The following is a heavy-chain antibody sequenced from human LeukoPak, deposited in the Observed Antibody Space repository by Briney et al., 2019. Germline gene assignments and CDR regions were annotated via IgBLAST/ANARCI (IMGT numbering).Heavy chain of an antibody. Sequence: SETLSLTCAVSGDSFSRSYWWSWVRQPPGEGLEWIGEIYHTGSTNYNPSLKSRVTISVDKSNNEFSLKLSSVTAADTAVYYCARGPYSNGLWGQGTLVTVSS. CDR3: ARGPYSNGL. D-gene: IGHD6-25*01. V-gene: IGHV4-4*02. CDR1: GDSFSRSYW. J-gene: IGHJ4*02. CDR2: IYHTGST.